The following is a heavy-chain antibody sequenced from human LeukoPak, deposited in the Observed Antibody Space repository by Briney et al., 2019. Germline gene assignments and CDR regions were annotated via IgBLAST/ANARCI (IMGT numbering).Heavy chain of an antibody. Sequence: ASVKVSCKASGYTFTSYDINWVRQATGQGLEWMGWVNPNSGNTGYAQKFQGRVTMTRNTSISTAYMELSSLRSEDTAVYYCARGRAALLAFDIWGQGTMVTVSS. CDR3: ARGRAALLAFDI. CDR2: VNPNSGNT. CDR1: GYTFTSYD. V-gene: IGHV1-8*01. J-gene: IGHJ3*02. D-gene: IGHD2-15*01.